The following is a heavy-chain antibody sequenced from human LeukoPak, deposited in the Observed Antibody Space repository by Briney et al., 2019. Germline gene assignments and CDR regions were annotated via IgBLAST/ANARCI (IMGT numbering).Heavy chain of an antibody. CDR1: GYAFNNYG. Sequence: GASVKVSCEASGYAFNNYGLSWIRQAPGQGLEWMGWISTYNGNTKFAPRLQGRLSMATDTSTSTAYMELRSLTSDDTAVYYCVRERCNGYADYWGQGTLVTVAS. V-gene: IGHV1-18*01. CDR3: VRERCNGYADY. CDR2: ISTYNGNT. J-gene: IGHJ4*02. D-gene: IGHD5-12*01.